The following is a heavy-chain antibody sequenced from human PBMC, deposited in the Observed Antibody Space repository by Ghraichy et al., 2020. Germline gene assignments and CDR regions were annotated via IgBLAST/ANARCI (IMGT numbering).Heavy chain of an antibody. CDR2: ITGSSITI. V-gene: IGHV3-48*01. J-gene: IGHJ2*01. CDR1: GFSFSDYS. D-gene: IGHD6-13*01. Sequence: ETLSLTCEGSGFSFSDYSMIWVRLTPRKALEWVSYITGSSITIFYTDSMKGRFTISRDNAKNSLYLQMNSLRAEDTAVYYCARLPLPRRAAVGDWYFDLWGRGTLVTVSS. CDR3: ARLPLPRRAAVGDWYFDL.